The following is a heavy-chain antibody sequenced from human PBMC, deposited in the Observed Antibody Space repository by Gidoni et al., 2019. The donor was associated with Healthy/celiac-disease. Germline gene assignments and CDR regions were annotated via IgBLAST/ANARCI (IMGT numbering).Heavy chain of an antibody. CDR3: AKREVYGDSFDY. D-gene: IGHD4-17*01. CDR2: ISGSGGST. J-gene: IGHJ4*02. Sequence: EVQLLESGGGLVQPGGSLRLSCAASGVTFSSYAMSWVRQAPGKGLAWVSAISGSGGSTYYADSVKGRFTISRDNSKNTLYLQMNSLRAEDTAVYYCAKREVYGDSFDYWGQGTLVTVS. V-gene: IGHV3-23*01. CDR1: GVTFSSYA.